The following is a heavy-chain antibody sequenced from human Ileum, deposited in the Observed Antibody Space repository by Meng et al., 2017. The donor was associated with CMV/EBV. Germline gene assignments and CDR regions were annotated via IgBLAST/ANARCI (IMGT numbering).Heavy chain of an antibody. D-gene: IGHD4-11*01. V-gene: IGHV1-18*01. CDR2: ISPYNGDI. CDR3: ARGCVRSSNSCMGFDY. J-gene: IGHJ4*02. Sequence: ASVTVSCQASGYTFTNYGIIWVRQAPGQGLEWMGWISPYNGDINYAQKLQGRVTMTTDTSTSTAYMEVRSLRSDDTAVYFCARGCVRSSNSCMGFDYWGQGTLVTVSS. CDR1: GYTFTNYG.